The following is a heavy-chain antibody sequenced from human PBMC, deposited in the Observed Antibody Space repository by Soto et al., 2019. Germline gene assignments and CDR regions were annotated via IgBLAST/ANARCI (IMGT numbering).Heavy chain of an antibody. V-gene: IGHV1-18*01. CDR1: GYTFTSYG. CDR2: ISAYNGNT. J-gene: IGHJ4*02. Sequence: ASVKVSCKASGYTFTSYGISWVRQAPGQGLEWMGWISAYNGNTNYAQKLQGRVTMTTDTSTSTAYMELRSLRSDDTAVYYCARDFYDSSGYYPHGYWGQGTLVTVSS. CDR3: ARDFYDSSGYYPHGY. D-gene: IGHD3-22*01.